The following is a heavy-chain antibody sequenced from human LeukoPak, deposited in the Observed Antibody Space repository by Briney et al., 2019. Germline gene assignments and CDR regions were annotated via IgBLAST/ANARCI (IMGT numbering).Heavy chain of an antibody. Sequence: GASVKVSCKASGYTFTSYAMHWVRQAPGQRLEWMGWINAGNGNTKYSQKFQGRVTITRDTSASTAYMELSSLRSEDTAVYYCAVPSMVRGVINNWFDPWGQGTLVTVSS. J-gene: IGHJ5*02. CDR1: GYTFTSYA. CDR3: AVPSMVRGVINNWFDP. V-gene: IGHV1-3*01. D-gene: IGHD3-10*01. CDR2: INAGNGNT.